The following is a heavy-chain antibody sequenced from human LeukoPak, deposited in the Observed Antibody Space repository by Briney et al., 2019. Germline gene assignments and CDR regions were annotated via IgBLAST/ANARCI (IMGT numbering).Heavy chain of an antibody. CDR3: ARAPRGDYGERWFDP. V-gene: IGHV4-59*01. D-gene: IGHD4-17*01. CDR1: GGSISSYY. Sequence: SETLSLTCTVSGGSISSYYWSWIRQPPGKGLEWIGYIYYSGSTNYNPSLKSRVTISVDTSKNQFSLKLSSVTAADTAVYYCARAPRGDYGERWFDPRGQGTLVTVSS. CDR2: IYYSGST. J-gene: IGHJ5*02.